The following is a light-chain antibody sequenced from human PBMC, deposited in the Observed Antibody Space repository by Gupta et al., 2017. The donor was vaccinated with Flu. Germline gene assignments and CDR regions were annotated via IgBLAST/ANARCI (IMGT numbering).Light chain of an antibody. CDR2: AAS. CDR3: QQSYRTPYS. J-gene: IGKJ2*03. Sequence: DVQMTQSPSSLSASVGDRVTITCRASQNIDNYLNWYQQHPGKAPKLLIFAASSLQSGVPSRFSGSVSGTYFTLTINRLQPEDFATYYCQQSYRTPYSFGQGTKLEI. CDR1: QNIDNY. V-gene: IGKV1-39*01.